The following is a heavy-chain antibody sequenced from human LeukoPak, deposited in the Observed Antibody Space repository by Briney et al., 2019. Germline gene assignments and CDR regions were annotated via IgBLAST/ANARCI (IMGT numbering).Heavy chain of an antibody. D-gene: IGHD1-14*01. V-gene: IGHV4-34*01. CDR2: INHSGST. Sequence: SETLSLTCAVYGGSFSVYYWSWIRQPPGKGLEWIGEINHSGSTNYNTSLKRRVTIPLDTSKNQFSLKLSCVTAADTAVYYCATTGQRNWFDPWGQGTLVTVSS. CDR1: GGSFSVYY. J-gene: IGHJ5*02. CDR3: ATTGQRNWFDP.